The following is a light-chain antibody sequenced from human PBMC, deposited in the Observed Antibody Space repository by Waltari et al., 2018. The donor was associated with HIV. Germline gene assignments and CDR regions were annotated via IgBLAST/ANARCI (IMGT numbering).Light chain of an antibody. CDR3: SAYTSSSARYGV. CDR1: SSDVGRSTY. CDR2: DVS. J-gene: IGLJ2*01. Sequence: QSALTQPATGSGSPGRSLTISCTGTSSDVGRSTYVSWYQQHPGKAPTLTLSDVSNQPSGVSHRFSGCKSGNTASLTISGLPAEDEGDYYCSAYTSSSARYGVFGGGTKLTVL. V-gene: IGLV2-14*03.